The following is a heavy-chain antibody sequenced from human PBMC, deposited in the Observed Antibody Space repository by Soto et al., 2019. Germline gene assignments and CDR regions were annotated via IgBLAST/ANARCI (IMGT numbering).Heavy chain of an antibody. V-gene: IGHV3-48*02. CDR3: ARDPPTDFWSGYYIGLFDY. CDR1: GFTFSSYS. CDR2: ISSSSSTI. D-gene: IGHD3-3*01. Sequence: GGSLRLSCAASGFTFSSYSMNWVRQAPGKGLEWVSYISSSSSTIYYADSVKGRFTISRDNAKNSLYLQMNSLRDEDTAVYYCARDPPTDFWSGYYIGLFDYWGQGTLVTVSS. J-gene: IGHJ4*02.